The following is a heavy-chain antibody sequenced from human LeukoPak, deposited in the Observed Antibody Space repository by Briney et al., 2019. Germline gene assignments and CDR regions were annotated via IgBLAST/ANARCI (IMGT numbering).Heavy chain of an antibody. CDR3: ARQKRFPGPSGANWFDP. Sequence: PSGTLSLTCTVSGGSISSSSYYWGWIRQPPGKGLEWIGSIYYSGSTYYNPSLKSRVTISVDTSKNQFSLKLSSVTAADTAVYYCARQKRFPGPSGANWFDPWGQGTLVTVSS. J-gene: IGHJ5*02. D-gene: IGHD2-15*01. V-gene: IGHV4-39*01. CDR1: GGSISSSSYY. CDR2: IYYSGST.